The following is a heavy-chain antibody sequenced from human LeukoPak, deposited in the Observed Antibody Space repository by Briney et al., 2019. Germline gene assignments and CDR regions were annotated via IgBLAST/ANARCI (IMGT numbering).Heavy chain of an antibody. V-gene: IGHV4-61*01. CDR2: IYYSGST. J-gene: IGHJ6*02. CDR1: GGSVSSGSYY. D-gene: IGHD2-2*01. CDR3: ASGYCSSTSCSISSRYYYYGMDV. Sequence: PSETLSLTCSVSGGSVSSGSYYWSWIRQPPGKGLEWIGYIYYSGSTNYNPSLKSRVTISVDTSKNQFSLKLSSVTAADTAVYYCASGYCSSTSCSISSRYYYYGMDVWGQGTTVTVSS.